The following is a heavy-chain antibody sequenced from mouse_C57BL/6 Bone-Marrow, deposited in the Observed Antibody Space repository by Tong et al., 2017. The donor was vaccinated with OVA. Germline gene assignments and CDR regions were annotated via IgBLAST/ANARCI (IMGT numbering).Heavy chain of an antibody. D-gene: IGHD1-1*01. V-gene: IGHV14-1*01. Sequence: EVQLQESVAELVRPGASVKLSCTASGFNIKDYYMHWVKQRPEQGLEWIGRIDPEDGDTEYAPKFQGKATMTADTSSNTAYLQLSSLTSEDTAVYYCTSYYGSSYSVYFDYWGQGTTLTVTS. CDR2: IDPEDGDT. CDR1: GFNIKDYY. CDR3: TSYYGSSYSVYFDY. J-gene: IGHJ2*01.